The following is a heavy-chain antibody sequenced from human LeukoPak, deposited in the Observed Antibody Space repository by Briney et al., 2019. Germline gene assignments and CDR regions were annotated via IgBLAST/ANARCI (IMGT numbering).Heavy chain of an antibody. V-gene: IGHV1-46*01. D-gene: IGHD5-18*01. CDR2: INPSGGST. J-gene: IGHJ5*02. Sequence: ASVKVSCKTSGYTFTGYYMHWVRQAPGQGLEWMGLINPSGGSTRYAQKFQGRVTMTRDMSTSTIYMELSSLRSEDTAVYYCARALPHRRLMDTTMEQHWFDPWGQGTLVTVSS. CDR1: GYTFTGYY. CDR3: ARALPHRRLMDTTMEQHWFDP.